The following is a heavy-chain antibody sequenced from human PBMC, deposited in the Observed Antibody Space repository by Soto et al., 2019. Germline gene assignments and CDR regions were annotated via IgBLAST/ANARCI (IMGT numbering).Heavy chain of an antibody. V-gene: IGHV3-74*01. D-gene: IGHD3-10*01. J-gene: IGHJ5*02. CDR1: GFTFSSYW. CDR3: ARGGPSGDYIP. CDR2: INSDGSSM. Sequence: GGSLRLSCAASGFTFSSYWMHWVRQAPGKGLVWVSRINSDGSSMSYADFVKGRFTISRDNAKKTLYLQMNSLRAEDTAVYYCARGGPSGDYIPWGQGTLVTVSS.